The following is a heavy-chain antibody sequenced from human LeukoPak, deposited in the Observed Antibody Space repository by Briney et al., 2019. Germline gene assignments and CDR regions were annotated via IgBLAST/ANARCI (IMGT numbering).Heavy chain of an antibody. CDR3: ARVYSSSSLNFDY. Sequence: SETLCLTCTVSGGSISSYYWSWIRQPPGKGLEWIGYIYYSGSTNYNPSLKSRVTISVDTSKNQFSLKLSSVTAADTAVYYCARVYSSSSLNFDYWGQGTLVTVSS. V-gene: IGHV4-59*01. J-gene: IGHJ4*02. D-gene: IGHD6-6*01. CDR1: GGSISSYY. CDR2: IYYSGST.